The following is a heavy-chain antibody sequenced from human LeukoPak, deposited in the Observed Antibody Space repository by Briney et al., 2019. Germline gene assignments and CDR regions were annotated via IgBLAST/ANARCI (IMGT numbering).Heavy chain of an antibody. CDR1: GYTFTSYY. D-gene: IGHD6-19*01. CDR2: INPSGGST. CDR3: AREGSIAVAGVYYYYGMDV. J-gene: IGHJ6*02. V-gene: IGHV1-46*01. Sequence: GASVKVSCKASGYTFTSYYMHWVRQAPGQGLEWMGIINPSGGSTSYAQKFQGRVTMTRDTSTSTVYMELSSLRSEDTAVYYCAREGSIAVAGVYYYYGMDVWGQGTTVTASS.